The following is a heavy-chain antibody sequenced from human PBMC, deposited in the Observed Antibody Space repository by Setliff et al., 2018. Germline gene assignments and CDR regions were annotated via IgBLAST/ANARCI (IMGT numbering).Heavy chain of an antibody. J-gene: IGHJ6*02. Sequence: ASVKVSCKASGYTFTSYAMNWVRQAPGQGLEWMGRINPNSGGTNYAQKFQGWVTMTRDTSISTAYMELSRLRSDDTAVYYCARGPRITIFGVVSLSLYGMDVWGQGTTVTVSS. CDR2: INPNSGGT. CDR3: ARGPRITIFGVVSLSLYGMDV. CDR1: GYTFTSYA. D-gene: IGHD3-3*01. V-gene: IGHV1-2*04.